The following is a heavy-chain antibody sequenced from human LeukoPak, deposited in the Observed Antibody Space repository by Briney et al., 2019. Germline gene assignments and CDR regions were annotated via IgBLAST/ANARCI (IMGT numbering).Heavy chain of an antibody. CDR3: ARGGYDFGVDY. Sequence: PSETLSLTCGVYGGSFSGYYWSWIRQPPGKGLEWIGEINHSGSTNYNPSLKSRVTISVDTSKNQFSLKLSSVTAADTAVYYCARGGYDFGVDYWGQGTLVTVSS. D-gene: IGHD5-12*01. J-gene: IGHJ4*02. V-gene: IGHV4-34*01. CDR2: INHSGST. CDR1: GGSFSGYY.